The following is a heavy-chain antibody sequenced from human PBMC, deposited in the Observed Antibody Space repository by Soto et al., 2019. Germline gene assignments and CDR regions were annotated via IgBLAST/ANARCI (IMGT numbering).Heavy chain of an antibody. D-gene: IGHD4-4*01. CDR1: GYTFTRYA. CDR2: INAGYGHT. J-gene: IGHJ5*02. Sequence: QVQLVQSGAEEKKPGASVKVSCKASGYTFTRYAMHWVRQAPGQRLEWMGWINAGYGHTKYSQNFQGRVTITRDTSANTVYMELNSLRSEDTAVYYCARLKDFDYMGSWFDPWGQGTLVTVSS. V-gene: IGHV1-3*05. CDR3: ARLKDFDYMGSWFDP.